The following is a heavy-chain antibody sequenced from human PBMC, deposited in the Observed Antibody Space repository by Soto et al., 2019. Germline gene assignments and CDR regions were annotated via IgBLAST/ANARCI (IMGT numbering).Heavy chain of an antibody. Sequence: EVQLLESGGGLVQPGGSLRLSCAASGFTFISYAMSWVRQAPGKGLEWVSSITSSGATTYYADSVKGRFIISRDNSKNTLHLQMNSLRAEDTAVYYCAKGGYSHGYIDHWGQGPLVTVSS. V-gene: IGHV3-23*01. CDR2: ITSSGATT. CDR3: AKGGYSHGYIDH. J-gene: IGHJ4*02. D-gene: IGHD5-18*01. CDR1: GFTFISYA.